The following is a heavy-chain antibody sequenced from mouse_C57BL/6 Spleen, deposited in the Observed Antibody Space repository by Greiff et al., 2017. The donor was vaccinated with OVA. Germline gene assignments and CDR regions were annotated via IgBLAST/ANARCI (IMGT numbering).Heavy chain of an antibody. V-gene: IGHV1-82*01. D-gene: IGHD2-3*01. CDR3: AHGYSDY. CDR1: GYAFSSSW. J-gene: IGHJ2*01. CDR2: IYPGDGDT. Sequence: VQLQQSGPELVKPGASVKISCKASGYAFSSSWMNWVKQRPGKGLEWIGRIYPGDGDTNYNGKFKGKATLTADKSSSTAYMQLSSLTAEDSAVYFCAHGYSDYWGQGTTLTVSS.